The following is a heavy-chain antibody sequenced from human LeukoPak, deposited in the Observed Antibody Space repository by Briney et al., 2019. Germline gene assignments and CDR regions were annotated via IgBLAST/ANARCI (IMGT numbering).Heavy chain of an antibody. Sequence: SETLSLTCAVYGGPFSGYYWSWIRQPPGKGLEWIGEINHSGSTNYNPSLKSRVTISVDTSKNQFSLKLSSVTAADTAVYYCARMRGDIVVVVAATASAFDIWGQGTMVTVSS. CDR3: ARMRGDIVVVVAATASAFDI. J-gene: IGHJ3*02. V-gene: IGHV4-34*01. CDR2: INHSGST. CDR1: GGPFSGYY. D-gene: IGHD2-15*01.